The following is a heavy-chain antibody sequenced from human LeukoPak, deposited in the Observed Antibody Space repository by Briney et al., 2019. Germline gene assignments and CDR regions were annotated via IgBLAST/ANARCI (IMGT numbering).Heavy chain of an antibody. Sequence: ASVKVSCKASGYTFTSYYMHWVRQAPGQGLEWMGIINPSGGSTSYAQKFQGRVTMTRDTSTSTVYMELSSLRSEDTAVYYCARETQYQLHHKGGQTYNWFDPWGQGTLVTVSS. CDR2: INPSGGST. D-gene: IGHD2-2*01. V-gene: IGHV1-46*01. J-gene: IGHJ5*02. CDR3: ARETQYQLHHKGGQTYNWFDP. CDR1: GYTFTSYY.